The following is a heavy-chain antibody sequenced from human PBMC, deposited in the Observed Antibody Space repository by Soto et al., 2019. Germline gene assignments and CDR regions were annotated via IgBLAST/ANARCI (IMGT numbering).Heavy chain of an antibody. J-gene: IGHJ3*02. D-gene: IGHD6-19*01. V-gene: IGHV4-4*02. CDR1: GGSISSNNW. Sequence: SETLSLTCAVSGGSISSNNWWTWVRQPPGKGLQWIGEISHSGTTNYNPSLKSRVTISVDKSKNQFSLKLSSVTAADTAVYYCARVLIAGAGTLSAFDIWGQGTMVTVSS. CDR3: ARVLIAGAGTLSAFDI. CDR2: ISHSGTT.